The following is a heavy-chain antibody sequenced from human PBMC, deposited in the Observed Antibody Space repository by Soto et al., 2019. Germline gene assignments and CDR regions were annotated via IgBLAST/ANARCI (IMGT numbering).Heavy chain of an antibody. J-gene: IGHJ4*02. CDR1: GGSIRSSRYY. CDR2: IYDSGST. D-gene: IGHD3-10*01. CDR3: ATLWFGEGNY. V-gene: IGHV4-39*01. Sequence: QLPLQESGPGLVKPSETLSLTCTVSGGSIRSSRYYLGWIRQPPGKGLEWSGRIYDSGSTYYNPLLKSRVTISVDTSKNQFSPKLRSVTAADTAVYYWATLWFGEGNYWGQGTLVTVSS.